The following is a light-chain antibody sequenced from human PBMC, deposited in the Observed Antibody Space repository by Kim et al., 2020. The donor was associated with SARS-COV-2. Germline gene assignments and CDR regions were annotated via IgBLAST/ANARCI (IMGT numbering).Light chain of an antibody. J-gene: IGKJ2*01. CDR2: AAS. V-gene: IGKV1-39*01. CDR3: QQSYSIPPT. CDR1: QSIKSY. Sequence: SASVGDRVTITCRASQSIKSYLNWYQQNPRKAPILLIYAASSLQSGVPSRFRGTGSGTDFTLTIGGLQPEDFATYYCQQSYSIPPTFGQGTKLEI.